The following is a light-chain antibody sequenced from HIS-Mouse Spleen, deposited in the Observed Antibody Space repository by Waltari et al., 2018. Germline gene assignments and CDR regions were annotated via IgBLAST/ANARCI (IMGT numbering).Light chain of an antibody. V-gene: IGLV4-69*01. J-gene: IGLJ2*01. CDR2: LNSDGSH. Sequence: QLVLTQSPSASASLEASVKLTCTLSSGHSSYAIAWHQQQPEKGPRYLMKLNSDGSHSKGDGIPDRFSGSSSGAERYLTISSLQSEDEADYYCQTWGTGILVVFGGGTKLTVL. CDR3: QTWGTGILVV. CDR1: SGHSSYA.